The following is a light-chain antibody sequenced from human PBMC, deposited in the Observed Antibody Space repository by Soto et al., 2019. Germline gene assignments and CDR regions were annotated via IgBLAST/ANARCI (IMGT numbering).Light chain of an antibody. Sequence: EIVLTQSPGTLSLSPGERATLSCRASQSVSSSYLAWYQQKPGQAPRLLIYGASSRATGIPDRFSGSGSGTDFTLTISRLEPEDFAVYYCQQYASSTRTFGQGTRVDLK. CDR2: GAS. J-gene: IGKJ1*01. V-gene: IGKV3-20*01. CDR1: QSVSSSY. CDR3: QQYASSTRT.